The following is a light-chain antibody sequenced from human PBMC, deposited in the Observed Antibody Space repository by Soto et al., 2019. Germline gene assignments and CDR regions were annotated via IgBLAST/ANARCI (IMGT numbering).Light chain of an antibody. CDR1: QGISSY. J-gene: IGKJ1*01. CDR2: AAS. V-gene: IGKV1-9*01. Sequence: EIQMTQSPSSLSASVVDRVTITRRASQGISSYLAWYQQKPGKAPKLLIYAASTLQSGVPSRFSRSGSGIHFTLAICRLLPEDFATYYVQQLNSYRWKFGQGTKVDIK. CDR3: QQLNSYRWK.